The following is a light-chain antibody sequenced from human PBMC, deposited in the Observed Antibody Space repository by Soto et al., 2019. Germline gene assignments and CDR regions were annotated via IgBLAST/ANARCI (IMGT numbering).Light chain of an antibody. CDR1: QSVGSN. Sequence: EIVMTQSPVTLSVSPGERATLSCRASQSVGSNLAWYQQKPGQAPRLLLYGASTRAIGIPGRFSGSGSGTEYTLTITSLPSEDFAVYYCQQHNYWLSFGQGTKLEFK. CDR2: GAS. J-gene: IGKJ2*01. CDR3: QQHNYWLS. V-gene: IGKV3-15*01.